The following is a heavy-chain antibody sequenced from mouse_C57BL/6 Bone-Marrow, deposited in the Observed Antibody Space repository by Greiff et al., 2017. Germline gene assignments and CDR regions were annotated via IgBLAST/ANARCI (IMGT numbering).Heavy chain of an antibody. CDR1: GYTFTSYD. CDR2: IYPRVGST. J-gene: IGHJ3*01. D-gene: IGHD1-1*01. V-gene: IGHV1-85*01. Sequence: QVQLQQSGPELVKPGASVQLSCKASGYTFTSYDINWVKQRPGQGLEWIGWIYPRVGSTKYNEKFKGKATLAVDTSSSTAYMELHSLTSEDSAVYFCASYYFWCAYWGQGTLVTGAA. CDR3: ASYYFWCAY.